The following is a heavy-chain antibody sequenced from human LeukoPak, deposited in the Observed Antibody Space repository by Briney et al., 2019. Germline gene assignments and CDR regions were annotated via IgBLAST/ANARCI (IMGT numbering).Heavy chain of an antibody. CDR2: IYYSGST. CDR3: ARGHYDFWSGQAEFDY. D-gene: IGHD3-3*01. CDR1: GGSISSYY. J-gene: IGHJ4*02. V-gene: IGHV4-59*01. Sequence: PSETLSLTCTVSGGSISSYYWSWIRQPPGKGLEWIGYIYYSGSTNYNPSLKSRVTISVDTSKNQFSLKLSSVTAADTAVYYCARGHYDFWSGQAEFDYWGQGTLVTVSS.